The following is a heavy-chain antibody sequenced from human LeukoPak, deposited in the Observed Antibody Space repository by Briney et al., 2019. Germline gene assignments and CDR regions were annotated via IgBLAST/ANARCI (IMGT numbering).Heavy chain of an antibody. D-gene: IGHD6-13*01. V-gene: IGHV3-30*02. CDR2: IRSDGSNK. Sequence: PGGSLRLSCAASGFTFGSYGMHWVRQAPGKGLEWVTFIRSDGSNKYYANSVKGRFTISRDNSKNTLYVQMNSLRAEDTAVYYCAKEGYSRGYYSYYYMDVWGKGTTVTVSS. CDR3: AKEGYSRGYYSYYYMDV. J-gene: IGHJ6*03. CDR1: GFTFGSYG.